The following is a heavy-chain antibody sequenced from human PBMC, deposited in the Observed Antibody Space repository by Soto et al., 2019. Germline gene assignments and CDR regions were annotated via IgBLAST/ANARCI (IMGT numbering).Heavy chain of an antibody. CDR2: ISSSSSYI. CDR3: ARWTTVTRGPDY. V-gene: IGHV3-21*01. CDR1: GFTFSSYS. Sequence: GGSLRLSCAASGFTFSSYSMNWVRQAPGKGLEWVSSISSSSSYIYYADSVKGRFTISRDNAKNSLYLQMNSLRAEDTAVYYCARWTTVTRGPDYWGQGTLVTVSS. D-gene: IGHD4-17*01. J-gene: IGHJ4*02.